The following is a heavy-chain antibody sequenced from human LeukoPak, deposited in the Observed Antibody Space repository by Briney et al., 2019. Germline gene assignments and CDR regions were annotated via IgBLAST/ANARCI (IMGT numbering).Heavy chain of an antibody. CDR2: IYYSGST. V-gene: IGHV4-39*07. D-gene: IGHD1-14*01. CDR1: GGSISSSTYY. CDR3: ARGTGVYYYYMDV. J-gene: IGHJ6*03. Sequence: PSETLSLTCTVSGGSISSSTYYWGWIRQPPGKGLEWIGSIYYSGSTYYNPSLESRVTISVDTSKNQFSLKLSSVTAADTAVYYCARGTGVYYYYMDVWGKGTTVTVSS.